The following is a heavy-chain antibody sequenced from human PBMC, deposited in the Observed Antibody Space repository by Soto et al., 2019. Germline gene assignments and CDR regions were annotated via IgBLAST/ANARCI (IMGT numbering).Heavy chain of an antibody. CDR3: ARDPSQLRFLEWSPYSV. V-gene: IGHV1-3*01. D-gene: IGHD3-3*01. CDR2: INAGNGNT. Sequence: ASVKVSCKASGYTFTSYAMHWVRQAPGQRLEWMGWINAGNGNTKYSQKFQGRVTITRDTSASTAYMELSSLRSEDTAVYYCARDPSQLRFLEWSPYSVWGQGTTVTSP. J-gene: IGHJ6*02. CDR1: GYTFTSYA.